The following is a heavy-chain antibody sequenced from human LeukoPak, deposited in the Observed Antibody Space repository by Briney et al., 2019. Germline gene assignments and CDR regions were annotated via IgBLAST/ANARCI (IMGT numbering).Heavy chain of an antibody. Sequence: SETLSLTCTVSGSSLSSGYYWGWIRQPPGKGLEWIGTVYYSSGTYYNPSLKSRASISVDTSRNQFSLKLTSVTDADTDVYYCASDENNISWFFYWGQGALVTVSS. CDR2: VYYSSGT. CDR1: GSSLSSGYY. D-gene: IGHD6-13*01. J-gene: IGHJ4*02. CDR3: ASDENNISWFFY. V-gene: IGHV4-38-2*02.